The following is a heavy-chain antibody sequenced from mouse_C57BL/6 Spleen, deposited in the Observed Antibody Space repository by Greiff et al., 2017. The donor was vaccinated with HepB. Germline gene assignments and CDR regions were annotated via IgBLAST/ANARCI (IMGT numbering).Heavy chain of an antibody. D-gene: IGHD1-1*01. CDR3: AREHYYSSSFYAMDY. CDR2: IRYDGSN. Sequence: DVKLVESGPGLVKPSQSLSLTCSVTGYSITSGYYWNWIRQFPGNKLEWMGYIRYDGSNNYNPSLKNRIAITRDTSKNQFFLKLNSVTTEDTATYYCAREHYYSSSFYAMDYWGQGTSVTVSS. CDR1: GYSITSGYY. J-gene: IGHJ4*01. V-gene: IGHV3-6*01.